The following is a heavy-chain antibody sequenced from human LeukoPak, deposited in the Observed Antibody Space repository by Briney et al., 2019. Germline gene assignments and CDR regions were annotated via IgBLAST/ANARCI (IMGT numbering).Heavy chain of an antibody. J-gene: IGHJ4*02. D-gene: IGHD3-16*02. CDR3: ARDGAGGVIVKSYYFDY. CDR2: IIPIFGTA. Sequence: SVKVSCKASGGTFSSYAISWVRQAPGQGLEWMGGIIPIFGTANYAQKFQGRVTITADESTSTAYMELSSLRSEDTAVYYCARDGAGGVIVKSYYFDYWGQGTLVTVSS. V-gene: IGHV1-69*13. CDR1: GGTFSSYA.